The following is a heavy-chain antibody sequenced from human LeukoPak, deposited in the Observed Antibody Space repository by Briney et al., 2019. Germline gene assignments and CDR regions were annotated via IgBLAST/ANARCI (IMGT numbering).Heavy chain of an antibody. CDR3: ARVPSGSYTRFDP. V-gene: IGHV1-69*05. CDR2: ITPIFGTA. D-gene: IGHD1-26*01. Sequence: SVKVSCKASGGTFSSYAISWVRQAPGQGLEWMGGITPIFGTANYAQKFQGRVTITTDESTSTAYMELSSLRSEDTAVYYCARVPSGSYTRFDPWGQGTLVTVSS. J-gene: IGHJ5*02. CDR1: GGTFSSYA.